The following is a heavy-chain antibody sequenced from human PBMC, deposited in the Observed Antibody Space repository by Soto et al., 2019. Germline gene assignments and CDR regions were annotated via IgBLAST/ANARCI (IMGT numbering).Heavy chain of an antibody. CDR2: IHYSGST. J-gene: IGHJ4*02. Sequence: PSETLSLTCTVSSASISSNYWSWIRQPPGKGLEWIGCIHYSGSTTYNPSLNSRVTISLDTSKNQFSLKLSSVTAADAAIYYCARALRDGYSSGRLDYWGQGTLVTVS. V-gene: IGHV4-59*01. CDR1: SASISSNY. CDR3: ARALRDGYSSGRLDY. D-gene: IGHD3-10*01.